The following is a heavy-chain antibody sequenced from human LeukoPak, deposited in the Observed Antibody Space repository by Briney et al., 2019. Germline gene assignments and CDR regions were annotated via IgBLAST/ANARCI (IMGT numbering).Heavy chain of an antibody. D-gene: IGHD1-26*01. V-gene: IGHV3-11*01. CDR2: ISSSGSTI. J-gene: IGHJ4*02. Sequence: NAGGSLRLSCAASAFTFSDYYMSWIRQAPGKGLEWVSYISSSGSTIYYADSVRGRFTISRDNAKNSLYLQMNSLRAEDTAVYYCAGVLRGGKYFDYWGQGTLVTVSA. CDR1: AFTFSDYY. CDR3: AGVLRGGKYFDY.